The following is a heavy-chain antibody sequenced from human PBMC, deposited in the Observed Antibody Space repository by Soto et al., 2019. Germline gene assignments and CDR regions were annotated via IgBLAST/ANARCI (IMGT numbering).Heavy chain of an antibody. J-gene: IGHJ4*02. CDR3: SRSSMITFGGVMDY. D-gene: IGHD3-16*01. Sequence: QVQLQESGPGLVKPSQTLSLTCTVSGGSISSGGYYWSWIRQHPGQGLEWIGYIYSSGSTYYNPSLKSRATISVATSKHQFSLKLSSVTAADTVVYYWSRSSMITFGGVMDYWCQGTLVTVAS. V-gene: IGHV4-31*03. CDR1: GGSISSGGYY. CDR2: IYSSGST.